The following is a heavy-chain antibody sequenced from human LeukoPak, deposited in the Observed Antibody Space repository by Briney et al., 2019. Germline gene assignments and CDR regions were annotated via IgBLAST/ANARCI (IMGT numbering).Heavy chain of an antibody. CDR1: GFTFSSYE. D-gene: IGHD6-6*01. CDR3: ARKARYYYGMDV. J-gene: IGHJ6*02. CDR2: ISSSGSTI. V-gene: IGHV3-48*03. Sequence: GGSLRLSCAASGFTFSSYEMNWVRQAPGKGLEWVSYISSSGSTIYYADSVKGRFTISRDNAKNSLYPQMNSLRAEDTAVYYCARKARYYYGMDVWGQGTTVTVSS.